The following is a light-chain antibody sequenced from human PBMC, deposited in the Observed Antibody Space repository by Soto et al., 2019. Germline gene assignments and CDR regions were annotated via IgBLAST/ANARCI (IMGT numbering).Light chain of an antibody. V-gene: IGKV4-1*01. CDR2: WAS. CDR3: QQYYITPWT. CDR1: QSVLYSSNNKNY. Sequence: DIVMTQSPDSLAVSLGERATINCKSSQSVLYSSNNKNYLAWYQQKPGQPPKLLIYWASTRESGVPDRFSGSGSVTDFTLTISSVKAEDVAVYYCQQYYITPWTFGQVTKVEIK. J-gene: IGKJ1*01.